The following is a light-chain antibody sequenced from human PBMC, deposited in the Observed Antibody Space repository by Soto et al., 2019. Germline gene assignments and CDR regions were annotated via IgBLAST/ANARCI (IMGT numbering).Light chain of an antibody. V-gene: IGLV1-47*01. Sequence: QSVLTQSPSASGTPGQRVTIPCSGSRSNIGSTSVSWFQQFPGTAPKLLIYWNTQRPSGVPDRFSGSKSGTSASLAISGLRSEDEADYYCAAWDDSLIAWVFGGGTKVTVL. CDR3: AAWDDSLIAWV. CDR2: WNT. J-gene: IGLJ3*02. CDR1: RSNIGSTS.